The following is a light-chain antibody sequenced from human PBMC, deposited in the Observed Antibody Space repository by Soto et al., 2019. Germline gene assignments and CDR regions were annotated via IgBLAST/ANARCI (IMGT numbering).Light chain of an antibody. J-gene: IGKJ4*01. V-gene: IGKV3D-15*01. Sequence: EIVMTQCPATLSVSPGGRATLSCRASQSVSSNLAWYRQRPGQPPRLLIYGASTRATGIPARFSGSGSGTEFTLTISSLQSEDSAVDYCQQYHHWPPLTCGGGTKVEIK. CDR3: QQYHHWPPLT. CDR2: GAS. CDR1: QSVSSN.